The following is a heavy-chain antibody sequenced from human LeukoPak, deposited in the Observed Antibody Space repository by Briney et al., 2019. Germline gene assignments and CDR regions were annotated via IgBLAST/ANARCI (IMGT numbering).Heavy chain of an antibody. D-gene: IGHD1-26*01. CDR1: GSNFTVNG. J-gene: IGHJ4*02. CDR2: FNINSANT. V-gene: IGHV1-18*01. Sequence: FNCAGSNFTVNGFTLGWLPPGQGHGLMWLFNINSANTDYAHNLPERVTMTTAIATRKAFMELSSLRTDDTAIYYCARDTEWELGGGDLPGYFDYWGRGTLVTVSS. CDR3: ARDTEWELGGGDLPGYFDY.